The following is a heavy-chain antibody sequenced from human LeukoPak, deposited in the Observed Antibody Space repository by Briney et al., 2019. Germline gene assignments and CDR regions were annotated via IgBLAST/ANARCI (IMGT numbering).Heavy chain of an antibody. CDR1: GFTFSSYW. D-gene: IGHD2-2*01. CDR2: IKQDGSEK. CDR3: ARLGEYQLLKAYYYYYYMDV. J-gene: IGHJ6*03. V-gene: IGHV3-7*01. Sequence: GGSLRLSCAASGFTFSSYWMSWVRQAPGKGLEWVANIKQDGSEKYYVDSVKGRFTISRDNAKNSLYLQMNSLRAEDTAVYYCARLGEYQLLKAYYYYYYMDVWGKGTTVTVSS.